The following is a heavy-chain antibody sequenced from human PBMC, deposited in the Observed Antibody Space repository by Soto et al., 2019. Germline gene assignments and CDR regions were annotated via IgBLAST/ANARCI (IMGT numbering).Heavy chain of an antibody. Sequence: LRLSCAASGFTFSRYWMNWVRQAPGKGLEWVANIKQDGTEKNYVDSVKGRFTISRDNARNSLYLQMDSLRAEDTAVYFCARGDTPMITGMDSFDIWGQGTMVTVSS. J-gene: IGHJ3*02. CDR3: ARGDTPMITGMDSFDI. CDR2: IKQDGTEK. D-gene: IGHD5-18*01. CDR1: GFTFSRYW. V-gene: IGHV3-7*01.